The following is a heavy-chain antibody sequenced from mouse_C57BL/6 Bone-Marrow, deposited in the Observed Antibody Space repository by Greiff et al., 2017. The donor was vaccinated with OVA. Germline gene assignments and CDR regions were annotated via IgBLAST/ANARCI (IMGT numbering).Heavy chain of an antibody. CDR3: AAYYSNYGYFDY. D-gene: IGHD2-5*01. CDR2: IDPANGNT. J-gene: IGHJ2*01. Sequence: EVKVVESVAELVRPGASVKLSCTASGFNIKNTYMHWVKQRPEQGLEWIGRIDPANGNTKYAPKFQGKATITADTSSNTAYLQLSSLTSEDTAIYYCAAYYSNYGYFDYWGQGTTLTVSS. CDR1: GFNIKNTY. V-gene: IGHV14-3*01.